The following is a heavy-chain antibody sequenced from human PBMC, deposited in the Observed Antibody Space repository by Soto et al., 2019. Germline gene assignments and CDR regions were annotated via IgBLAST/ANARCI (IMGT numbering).Heavy chain of an antibody. J-gene: IGHJ4*02. CDR2: IIPIFGTA. V-gene: IGHV1-69*01. D-gene: IGHD2-2*01. Sequence: QVQLVQSGAEVKKPGSSVKVSCKASGGTFSSYAISWVRQAPGQGLEWMGGIIPIFGTANYAQKFQGRVTITADESTSTAYMELSSLRSEDTAVYYCARDQAHLGYCSRTSCLYYFDYWGQGTLVTVSS. CDR3: ARDQAHLGYCSRTSCLYYFDY. CDR1: GGTFSSYA.